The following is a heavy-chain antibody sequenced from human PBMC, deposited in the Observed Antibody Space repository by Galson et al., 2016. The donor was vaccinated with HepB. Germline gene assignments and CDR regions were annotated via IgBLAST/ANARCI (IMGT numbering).Heavy chain of an antibody. D-gene: IGHD4-23*01. V-gene: IGHV4-4*02. J-gene: IGHJ4*02. CDR3: VGGKLASGWPY. CDR1: GDSISRDTW. CDR2: IYHTGST. Sequence: ETLSLTCAVSGDSISRDTWWSWVRQPPGTGLEWIGEIYHTGSTNYNPSLKNRVTISLDKSRNQFSLRLTSVTAADTAVYYCVGGKLASGWPYWGQGNLVRVSS.